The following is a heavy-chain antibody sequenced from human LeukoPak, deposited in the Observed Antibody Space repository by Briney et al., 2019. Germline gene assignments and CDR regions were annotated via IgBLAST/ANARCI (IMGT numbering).Heavy chain of an antibody. D-gene: IGHD5-12*01. CDR1: GFSFSDYY. V-gene: IGHV3-11*04. Sequence: GGSLRLSCAASGFSFSDYYMSWIRQAPGKGPEWISSISRNGHNVYFADSVKGRFTISRDNAKNSVNLQMNSLRAEDTAVYYCAREGKEWLRMGYYYYMDVWGKGTTVTVSS. CDR3: AREGKEWLRMGYYYYMDV. J-gene: IGHJ6*03. CDR2: ISRNGHNV.